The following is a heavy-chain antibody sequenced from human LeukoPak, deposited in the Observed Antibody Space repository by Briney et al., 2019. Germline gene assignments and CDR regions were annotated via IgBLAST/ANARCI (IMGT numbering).Heavy chain of an antibody. Sequence: PGGSLRLSCAAFGFTFRSFEMNWVRQAPGKGLEWVSYISSSGSTMYYADSVKGRFTISRGNAKNSLYLQMNSLRAEDTAIYYCARVPVTGTTWGNFDYWGQGSLVTVSS. CDR3: ARVPVTGTTWGNFDY. CDR1: GFTFRSFE. D-gene: IGHD1-7*01. V-gene: IGHV3-48*03. J-gene: IGHJ4*02. CDR2: ISSSGSTM.